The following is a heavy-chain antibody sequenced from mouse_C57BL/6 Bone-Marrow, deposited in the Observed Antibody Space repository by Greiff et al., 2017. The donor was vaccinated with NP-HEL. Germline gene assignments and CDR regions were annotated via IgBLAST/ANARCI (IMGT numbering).Heavy chain of an antibody. J-gene: IGHJ2*01. Sequence: QVQLQQSGAELVKPGASVKMSCKASGYTFTSYWITWVKQRPGQGLEWIGDIYPGSGSTNYNEKFKSKATLTVDTSSSTAYMQLSSLTSEDSAVYYCAREVTTALIDFFDYWGQGTTLTVSS. CDR1: GYTFTSYW. CDR2: IYPGSGST. D-gene: IGHD2-2*01. V-gene: IGHV1-55*01. CDR3: AREVTTALIDFFDY.